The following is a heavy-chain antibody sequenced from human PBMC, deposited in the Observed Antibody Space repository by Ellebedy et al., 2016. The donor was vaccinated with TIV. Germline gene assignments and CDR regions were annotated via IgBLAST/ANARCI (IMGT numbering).Heavy chain of an antibody. V-gene: IGHV3-23*01. D-gene: IGHD3-22*01. CDR1: GFTFSSYA. CDR3: AKTLISRKVVVITPYFDN. J-gene: IGHJ4*02. Sequence: PGGSLRLSCAASGFTFSSYAMSWVRQAPGKGLEWVSGISGSGGSTYYADSVKGRFTISRDNSKNTLYLQMNSLRAEDTAVYYCAKTLISRKVVVITPYFDNWGQGTLVTGSS. CDR2: ISGSGGST.